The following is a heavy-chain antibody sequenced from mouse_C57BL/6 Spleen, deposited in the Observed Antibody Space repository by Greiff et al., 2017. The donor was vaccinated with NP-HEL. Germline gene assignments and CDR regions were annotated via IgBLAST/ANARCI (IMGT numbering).Heavy chain of an antibody. D-gene: IGHD1-2*01. CDR3: ARRIPATGGFAY. Sequence: VQLKESGPVLVKPGASVKMSCKASGYTFTDYYMNWVKQSHGKSLEWIGVINPYNGGTSYNQKFKGKATLTVDKSSSTAYMELNSLTSEDSAVYYCARRIPATGGFAYWGQGTLVTVSA. J-gene: IGHJ3*01. CDR1: GYTFTDYY. CDR2: INPYNGGT. V-gene: IGHV1-19*01.